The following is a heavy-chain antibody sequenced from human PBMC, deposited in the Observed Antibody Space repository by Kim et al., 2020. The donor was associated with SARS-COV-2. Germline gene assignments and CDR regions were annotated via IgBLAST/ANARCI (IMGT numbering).Heavy chain of an antibody. D-gene: IGHD2-15*01. CDR2: ITGGGTFT. J-gene: IGHJ4*02. V-gene: IGHV3-23*01. CDR1: GYDFGTYA. Sequence: GGSLRLSCEGSGYDFGTYAMSWVRQAPGKGLQWVSGITGGGTFTNYAASVKGRFIISRDNSKNIVYLEMNSLRVDDTAVYYCAKHGVGVVASPLDYGGQGVLVTVAS. CDR3: AKHGVGVVASPLDY.